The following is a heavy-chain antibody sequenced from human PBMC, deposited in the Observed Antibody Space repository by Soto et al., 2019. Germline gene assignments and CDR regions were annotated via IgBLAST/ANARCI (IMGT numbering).Heavy chain of an antibody. CDR2: INSDGSSI. D-gene: IGHD3-9*01. Sequence: EVQLVESGGGLVQPGGSLRLSCAASGFTFSSYWMHWVGQAPGKGLVWVSRINSDGSSIDYADSVKGRFTISRDNAKNTVYLQINSLRAEATAVYYCVRGGMTGAQRGQGTLVTASS. V-gene: IGHV3-74*01. CDR3: VRGGMTGAQ. J-gene: IGHJ4*02. CDR1: GFTFSSYW.